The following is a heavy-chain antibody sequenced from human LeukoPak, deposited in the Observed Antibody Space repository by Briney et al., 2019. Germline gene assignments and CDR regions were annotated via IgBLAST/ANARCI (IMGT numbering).Heavy chain of an antibody. J-gene: IGHJ4*02. CDR3: TREGTASTGIGPYDF. CDR2: ISGHNGNT. CDR1: GYNFTTFG. Sequence: GASVKVSCKASGYNFTTFGISWVRQAPGQGFEWLGWISGHNGNTKYIQNVQGRITMTTDTSASTAYMELRSLTSDDTAVYYCTREGTASTGIGPYDFWGQGTLVTVSS. V-gene: IGHV1-18*01. D-gene: IGHD6-13*01.